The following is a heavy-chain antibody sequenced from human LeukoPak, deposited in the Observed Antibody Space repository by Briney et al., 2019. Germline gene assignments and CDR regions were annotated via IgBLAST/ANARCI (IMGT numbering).Heavy chain of an antibody. CDR3: ARLIYGDYVPDY. CDR2: IYYSGST. Sequence: WVRQPPGKGLEWIGYIYYSGSTYYNPSLKSRVTISVDTSKNQFSLKLSSVTAADTAVYYCARLIYGDYVPDYWGQGTLVTVSS. J-gene: IGHJ4*02. V-gene: IGHV4-30-4*08. D-gene: IGHD4-17*01.